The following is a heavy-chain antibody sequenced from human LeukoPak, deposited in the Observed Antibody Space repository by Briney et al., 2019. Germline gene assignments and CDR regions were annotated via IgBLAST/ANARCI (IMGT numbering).Heavy chain of an antibody. J-gene: IGHJ5*02. CDR3: ATEPRRWVVPPWFDP. Sequence: ASVKVSCKVSGDTLTELSMHWVRQAPGKGLEWMGGFDPEDGETIYAQKFQGRVTMTEDTSTDTAYMELSSLRSEDTAVYYCATEPRRWVVPPWFDPWGQGTLVTVSS. D-gene: IGHD4-23*01. CDR1: GDTLTELS. CDR2: FDPEDGET. V-gene: IGHV1-24*01.